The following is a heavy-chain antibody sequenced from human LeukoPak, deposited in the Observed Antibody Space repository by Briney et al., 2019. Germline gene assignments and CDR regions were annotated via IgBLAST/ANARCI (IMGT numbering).Heavy chain of an antibody. CDR3: ARGLSYYGSGSYYKPHNRFDP. CDR2: IIPIFGTA. D-gene: IGHD3-10*01. V-gene: IGHV1-69*01. J-gene: IGHJ5*02. Sequence: SVTVSFKASGRTFTSYAISWVRQARGQGLAWMGGIIPIFGTANYAQKFQGRVTITADESTSTAYMELSSLRSEDTAVYYCARGLSYYGSGSYYKPHNRFDPWGLGTLVTVSS. CDR1: GRTFTSYA.